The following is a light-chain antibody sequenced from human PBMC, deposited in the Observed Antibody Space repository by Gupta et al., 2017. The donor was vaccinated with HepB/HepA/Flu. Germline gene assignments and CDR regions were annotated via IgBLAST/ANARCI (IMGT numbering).Light chain of an antibody. V-gene: IGLV1-40*01. Sequence: QSVLPQPPSVSGAPGQRVPISCTGSRSNIGAGYDVHWYQQLPGTAPKLLIYGNSNRPSGVPDRFSGSKSGTSASLAITGLQAEDEADYYCQSYDSSLSGWVFGGGTKLTVL. CDR1: RSNIGAGYD. J-gene: IGLJ3*02. CDR3: QSYDSSLSGWV. CDR2: GNS.